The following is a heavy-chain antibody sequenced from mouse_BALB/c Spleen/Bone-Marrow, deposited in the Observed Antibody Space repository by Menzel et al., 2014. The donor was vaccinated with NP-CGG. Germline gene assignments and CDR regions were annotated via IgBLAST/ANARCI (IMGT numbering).Heavy chain of an antibody. Sequence: EVQLQQSGPSLVKPSQTLSLTCSVTGDSITSGYWNWIRKFPGNKLEYMGYISYSGSTYYNPSLKSRISITRDTSKNQYYLQLNSVTTEDTATYYCTTFRGGNFAVRFPYSGQGTLVTVSA. J-gene: IGHJ3*01. CDR1: GDSITSGY. CDR2: ISYSGST. D-gene: IGHD2-1*01. V-gene: IGHV3-8*02. CDR3: TTFRGGNFAVRFPY.